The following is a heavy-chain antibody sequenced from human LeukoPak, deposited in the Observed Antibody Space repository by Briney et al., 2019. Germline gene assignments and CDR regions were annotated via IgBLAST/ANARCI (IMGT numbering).Heavy chain of an antibody. CDR2: ISSSSSYT. CDR1: GFTFSSYS. D-gene: IGHD3-22*01. J-gene: IGHJ4*02. V-gene: IGHV3-21*05. CDR3: ARPSYDSSGPPGY. Sequence: GGSLRLSCAASGFTFSSYSMNWVRQAPGKGLEWVSYISSSSSYTNYADSVKGRFTISRDNAKNSLYLQMNSLRAEDTAVYYCARPSYDSSGPPGYWGQGTLVTVSS.